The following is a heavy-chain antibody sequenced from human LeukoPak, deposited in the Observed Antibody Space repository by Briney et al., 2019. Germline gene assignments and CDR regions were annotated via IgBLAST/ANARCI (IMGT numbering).Heavy chain of an antibody. CDR2: ISSSSTTI. D-gene: IGHD6-13*01. Sequence: GTLRLSCAASGFTFSSYSMMWVRQAPGKGLEWVSYISSSSTTIHYADSVKGRFTISRDNAKNSVYLQMNSLRAEDTAVYYCARDRGGAIAAALDYWGQGTLVTVSS. J-gene: IGHJ4*02. CDR3: ARDRGGAIAAALDY. CDR1: GFTFSSYS. V-gene: IGHV3-48*01.